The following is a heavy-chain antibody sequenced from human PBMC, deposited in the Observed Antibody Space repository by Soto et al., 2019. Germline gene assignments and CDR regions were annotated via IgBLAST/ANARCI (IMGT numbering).Heavy chain of an antibody. CDR2: IIPIFGTA. J-gene: IGHJ4*02. D-gene: IGHD6-19*01. Sequence: SVKVSCKASGGTFSSYAISWVRQAPGQGLEWMGGIIPIFGTASYAQKFQGRVTMTRDTSTSTVYMELSSLRSEDTAVYYCARAIAVAGHGSGYWGQGTLVTVSS. V-gene: IGHV1-69*05. CDR1: GGTFSSYA. CDR3: ARAIAVAGHGSGY.